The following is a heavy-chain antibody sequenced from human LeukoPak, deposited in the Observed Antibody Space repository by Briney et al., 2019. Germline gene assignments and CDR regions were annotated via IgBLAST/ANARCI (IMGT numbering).Heavy chain of an antibody. CDR2: IYSSGST. Sequence: SETLSLTCTVSGGSISSSSHYWGWIRQPPGKGLDWIGSIYSSGSTYYNPSLKSRVTISVDTSKNQFSLKLSSVTAADTAVYYCASCGGSCSNYFDYWGQGTLVTVSS. V-gene: IGHV4-39*01. D-gene: IGHD2-15*01. CDR1: GGSISSSSHY. CDR3: ASCGGSCSNYFDY. J-gene: IGHJ4*02.